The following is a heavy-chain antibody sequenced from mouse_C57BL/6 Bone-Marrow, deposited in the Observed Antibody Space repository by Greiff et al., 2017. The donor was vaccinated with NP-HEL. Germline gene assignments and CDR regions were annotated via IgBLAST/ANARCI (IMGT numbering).Heavy chain of an antibody. CDR1: GYTFTTYP. D-gene: IGHD2-1*01. CDR2: FHPYNDDT. V-gene: IGHV1-47*01. CDR3: ARNGGNFPGFAY. J-gene: IGHJ3*01. Sequence: VKLVESGAELVKPGASVKMSCKASGYTFTTYPIEWMKQNHGKSLEWIGNFHPYNDDTKYNEKFKGKATLTVEKSSSTVYLELSRLTSDDSAVYYCARNGGNFPGFAYWGQGTLVTVSA.